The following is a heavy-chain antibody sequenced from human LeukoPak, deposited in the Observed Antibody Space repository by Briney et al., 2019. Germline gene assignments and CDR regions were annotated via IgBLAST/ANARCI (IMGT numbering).Heavy chain of an antibody. V-gene: IGHV3-23*01. CDR3: AKEQGYSYGCFFDN. Sequence: PGGSLRLSCAASGFTFSSYAMSWVRQAPGKGLEWVSAISGSGGSTYYADSVKGRFTISRDNSKNTLYLQMNSLRAEDTAEYYSAKEQGYSYGCFFDNWGQGTLVTVSS. CDR2: ISGSGGST. D-gene: IGHD5-18*01. J-gene: IGHJ4*02. CDR1: GFTFSSYA.